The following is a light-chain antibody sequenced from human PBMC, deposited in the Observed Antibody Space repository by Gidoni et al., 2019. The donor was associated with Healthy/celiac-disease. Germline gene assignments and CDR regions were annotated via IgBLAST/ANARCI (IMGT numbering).Light chain of an antibody. V-gene: IGLV1-51*01. CDR1: SSNIRNNY. CDR2: DNN. Sequence: QSALTQPPSVSAAPGQKVTISCSGSSSNIRNNYVSWYQQLPGNSPKLLIYDNNKRPSGIPDRFSGSKSGTSATLGITGLQTGDVADYYCGTWDSSLSAWVFGGGTKLTVL. CDR3: GTWDSSLSAWV. J-gene: IGLJ3*02.